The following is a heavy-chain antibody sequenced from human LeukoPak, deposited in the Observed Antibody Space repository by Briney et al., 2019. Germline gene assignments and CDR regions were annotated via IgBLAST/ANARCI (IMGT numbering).Heavy chain of an antibody. CDR1: GFTFSSYS. D-gene: IGHD5-12*01. J-gene: IGHJ3*02. Sequence: GGSLRPSCAASGFTFSSYSMNWVRQAPGKGLEWVSYISSSSSTIYYADSVKGRFTISRDNAKNSLYLQMNSLRAEDTAVYYCARDSRSGYDWDPDAFDIWGQGTMVTVSS. CDR2: ISSSSSTI. CDR3: ARDSRSGYDWDPDAFDI. V-gene: IGHV3-48*04.